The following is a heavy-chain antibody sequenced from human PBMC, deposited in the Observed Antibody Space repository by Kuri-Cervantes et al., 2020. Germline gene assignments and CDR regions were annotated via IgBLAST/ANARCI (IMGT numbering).Heavy chain of an antibody. J-gene: IGHJ4*02. CDR1: GFTFSSYA. Sequence: GESLKISCAASGFTFSSYAMHWVRQAPGKGLEWVAVISYDGSNKYYADSVKGRFTISRDNSKNTLYLQMNSLRAEDTAVYYCATRNDGLWGWGQGTLVTVSS. CDR3: ATRNDGLWG. V-gene: IGHV3-30-3*01. D-gene: IGHD1-1*01. CDR2: ISYDGSNK.